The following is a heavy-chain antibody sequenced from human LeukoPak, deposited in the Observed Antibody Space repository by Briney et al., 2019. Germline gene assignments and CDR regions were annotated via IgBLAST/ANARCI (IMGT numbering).Heavy chain of an antibody. CDR3: ARSGYYGSGVGWFDP. D-gene: IGHD3-10*01. CDR2: INPNSGGT. CDR1: GYTFTGYY. J-gene: IGHJ5*02. Sequence: ASVKVSCKASGYTFTGYYVHWVRQAPGQGLELMGWINPNSGGTNYSQQFQGRVTMTRDTSISTAYMELSRLRSDDTAVYFCARSGYYGSGVGWFDPWGQGTLVTVSS. V-gene: IGHV1-2*02.